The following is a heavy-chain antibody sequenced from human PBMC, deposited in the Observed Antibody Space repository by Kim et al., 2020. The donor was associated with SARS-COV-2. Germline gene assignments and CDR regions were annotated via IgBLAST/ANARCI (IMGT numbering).Heavy chain of an antibody. D-gene: IGHD6-13*01. J-gene: IGHJ6*02. V-gene: IGHV3-74*01. Sequence: ADPVKGRFTISRDNAKNTLYLQMNSLRAEDTGVYYCATYSSSWYGGGMDVWGQGTTVTVSS. CDR3: ATYSSSWYGGGMDV.